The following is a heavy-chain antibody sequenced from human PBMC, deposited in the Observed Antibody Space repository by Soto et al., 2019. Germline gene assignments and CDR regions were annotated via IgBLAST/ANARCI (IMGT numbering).Heavy chain of an antibody. CDR1: GFTFSSHW. V-gene: IGHV3-7*05. CDR3: VREFAMDV. Sequence: GGSLRLSCAASGFTFSSHWMSWARQAPGKGLEWVANINQEGSGKYYVDSVKGRFTISRDNARNSLYLQMNSLRAEDTAVYYCVREFAMDVWGQGTTVTVSS. CDR2: INQEGSGK. J-gene: IGHJ6*02.